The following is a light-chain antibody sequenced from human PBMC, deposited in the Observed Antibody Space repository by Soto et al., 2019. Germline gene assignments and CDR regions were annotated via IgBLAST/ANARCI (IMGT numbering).Light chain of an antibody. V-gene: IGLV2-14*01. CDR1: SSDIGTYNS. Sequence: QSVLTQPASVSGSPGQSITISCTGTSSDIGTYNSVSWYQHHPGKAPKLLIFEVIDRPSGVSDRFSGSKSGNTASLTISGLQPEDEADDYCGSYTSTYTLVVGGGTKVTVL. J-gene: IGLJ3*02. CDR2: EVI. CDR3: GSYTSTYTLV.